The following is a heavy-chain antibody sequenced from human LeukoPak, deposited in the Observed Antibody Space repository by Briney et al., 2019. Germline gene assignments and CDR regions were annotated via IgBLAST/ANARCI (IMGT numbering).Heavy chain of an antibody. D-gene: IGHD7-27*01. V-gene: IGHV3-7*01. CDR3: ARDWGFDAFDI. J-gene: IGHJ3*02. Sequence: GGSLRLSCAASGFRFSRNWMSWDRQAPGKGLEWVANIKHDGSEKYYVDSVKGRFTISRDNAKNSLYLQMNSLRAEDTAVYYCARDWGFDAFDIWGQGTMVTVSS. CDR2: IKHDGSEK. CDR1: GFRFSRNW.